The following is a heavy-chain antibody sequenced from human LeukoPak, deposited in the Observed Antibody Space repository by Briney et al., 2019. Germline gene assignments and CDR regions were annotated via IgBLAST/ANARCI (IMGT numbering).Heavy chain of an antibody. CDR3: ARVGLVAIKNYGDWFDP. CDR2: INHSGST. V-gene: IGHV4-34*01. Sequence: SETLSLTCAVYGXSFSGYYWSWIRQPPGKGLEWIGEINHSGSTNYNPSLKSRVTISVDTSKNQFSLKLSSVTAADTAVYYCARVGLVAIKNYGDWFDPWGQGTLVTVSS. J-gene: IGHJ5*02. D-gene: IGHD4-17*01. CDR1: GXSFSGYY.